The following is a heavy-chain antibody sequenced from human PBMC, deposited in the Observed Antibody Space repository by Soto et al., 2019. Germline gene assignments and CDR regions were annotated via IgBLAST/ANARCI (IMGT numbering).Heavy chain of an antibody. Sequence: PSETLSLTCAVYGGSFSGYYWSWIRQPPGKGLEWIGEINHSGSTNYNPSLKSRVTISVDTSKNQFSLKLSSVTAADTAVYYCALVVAAAAGYFDYWGQGTLVTVSS. CDR1: GGSFSGYY. D-gene: IGHD6-13*01. V-gene: IGHV4-34*01. J-gene: IGHJ4*02. CDR2: INHSGST. CDR3: ALVVAAAAGYFDY.